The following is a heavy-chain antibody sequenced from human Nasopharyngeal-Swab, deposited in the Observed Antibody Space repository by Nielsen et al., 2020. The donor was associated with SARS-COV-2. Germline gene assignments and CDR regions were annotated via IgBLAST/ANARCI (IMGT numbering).Heavy chain of an antibody. V-gene: IGHV3-33*06. CDR1: GFTFSSYG. CDR2: IWYDGSNK. J-gene: IGHJ4*02. Sequence: GESLKISCAASGFTFSSYGMHWVRQAPGKGLEWVAVIWYDGSNKYYADSVKGRFTISRDNSKNTLYLQMNSLRAEDTAVYYCAKPAYGDYWDYFDYWGQGTLVTVSS. CDR3: AKPAYGDYWDYFDY. D-gene: IGHD4-17*01.